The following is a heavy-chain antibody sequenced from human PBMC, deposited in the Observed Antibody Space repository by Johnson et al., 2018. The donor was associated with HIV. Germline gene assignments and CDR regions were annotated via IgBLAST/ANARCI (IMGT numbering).Heavy chain of an antibody. J-gene: IGHJ3*02. Sequence: QVQLVESAGGVVQPGRSLRLSCAASGFTFNIYGMHWVRQAPGKGLEWVATISYDGRNKFYADSVKGRFTISRDNSKNTLHLLMNSLRAEDTAVYYCTTAPSNWGNAFDIWGQGTMVTVSS. D-gene: IGHD7-27*01. V-gene: IGHV3-30*03. CDR2: ISYDGRNK. CDR1: GFTFNIYG. CDR3: TTAPSNWGNAFDI.